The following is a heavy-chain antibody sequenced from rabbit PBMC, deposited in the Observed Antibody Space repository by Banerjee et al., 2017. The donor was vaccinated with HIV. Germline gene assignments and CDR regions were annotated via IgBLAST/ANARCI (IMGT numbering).Heavy chain of an antibody. Sequence: QSLEESGGDLVKPGASLTLTCTASGFSFSSRYYMCWVRQTPGKGLEWIGCIYTSSSGTTYYASWAKGRFTITRSTSLSTVDLKMTSLTAADTATYFCARRGIYTSYDLWGQGTLVTVS. CDR2: IYTSSSGTT. V-gene: IGHV1S40*01. J-gene: IGHJ4*01. CDR1: GFSFSSRYY. CDR3: ARRGIYTSYDL. D-gene: IGHD1-1*01.